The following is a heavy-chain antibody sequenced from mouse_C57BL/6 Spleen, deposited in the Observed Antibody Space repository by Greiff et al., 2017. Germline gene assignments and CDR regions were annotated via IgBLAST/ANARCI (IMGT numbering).Heavy chain of an antibody. V-gene: IGHV1-52*01. CDR1: GYTFTSYW. Sequence: QVQLQQPGAELVRPGSSVKLSCKASGYTFTSYWMHWVKQRPIQGLEWIGNIDPSDSETHYNQKFKDKATLTVDKSSSTACMQLSSLTSEDSAVYYGARRGMWGGSYYDYWGQGTTLTVSS. D-gene: IGHD1-1*01. J-gene: IGHJ2*01. CDR2: IDPSDSET. CDR3: ARRGMWGGSYYDY.